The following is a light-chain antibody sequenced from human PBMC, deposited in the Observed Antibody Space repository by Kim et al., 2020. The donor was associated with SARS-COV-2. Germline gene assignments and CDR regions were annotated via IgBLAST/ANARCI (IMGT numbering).Light chain of an antibody. CDR3: PQSYRTPNT. V-gene: IGKV1-39*01. CDR2: AAT. J-gene: IGKJ2*01. Sequence: DIQMTQSPSYLSASVGDRVTITCRASQSISRYLHWYQQKQGKAPKVLIYAATSLQSGVPSRFSGSGSGTDFTLTISSLQPEDFATYYCPQSYRTPNTFGQGTKLEI. CDR1: QSISRY.